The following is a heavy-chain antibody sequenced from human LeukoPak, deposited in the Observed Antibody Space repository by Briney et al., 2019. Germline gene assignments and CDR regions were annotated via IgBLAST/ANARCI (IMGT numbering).Heavy chain of an antibody. CDR3: VRSSTDSSPWNSYFDY. CDR2: IWSDGSRQ. D-gene: IGHD1-7*01. J-gene: IGHJ4*02. CDR1: GFTFPSYG. Sequence: GGSLRLSCGASGFTFPSYGMHWIRQTPGKGLEWVALIWSDGSRQYYLDSVKGRFTISRDNSENTVWLQMDRLRVEDTAVYYCVRSSTDSSPWNSYFDYWGQGTLVSVSS. V-gene: IGHV3-33*01.